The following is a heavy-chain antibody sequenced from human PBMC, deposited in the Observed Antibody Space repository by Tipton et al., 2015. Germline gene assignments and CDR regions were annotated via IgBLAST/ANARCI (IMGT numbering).Heavy chain of an antibody. CDR3: LTGYCSAGSCYRYYGMDV. V-gene: IGHV4-39*01. D-gene: IGHD2-15*01. J-gene: IGHJ6*02. CDR1: GGSFSDYY. CDR2: IYYSGST. Sequence: TLSLTCAVYGGSFSDYYWHWIRQPPGKGLEWIGSIYYSGSTYFNPSLKSRVTIAVDTSRNQFSLKLSSVTAADTALYYCLTGYCSAGSCYRYYGMDVWGQGTTVTVSS.